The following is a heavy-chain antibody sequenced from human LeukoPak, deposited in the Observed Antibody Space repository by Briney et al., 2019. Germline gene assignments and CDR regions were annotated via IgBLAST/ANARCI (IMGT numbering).Heavy chain of an antibody. V-gene: IGHV3-7*01. Sequence: GGSLRLSCTASGFTFSGAWMSWVRQAAGEGLEWVANIREDGTEKNYVDSVKGRLTISRDNAKNSLFLQMSNLRDDDTAIYYCARHVGISFWGQGTLVTVSS. CDR2: IREDGTEK. J-gene: IGHJ4*02. CDR3: ARHVGISF. D-gene: IGHD7-27*01. CDR1: GFTFSGAW.